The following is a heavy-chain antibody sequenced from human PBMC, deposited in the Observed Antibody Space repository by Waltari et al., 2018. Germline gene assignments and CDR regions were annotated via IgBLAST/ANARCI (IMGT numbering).Heavy chain of an antibody. V-gene: IGHV4-34*01. CDR3: ARADRGRSGKYASPAWGP. CDR2: INKTGGSS. D-gene: IGHD1-26*01. CDR1: GSGSFRGYY. Sequence: QVQLQQWGAGLFKPSETLSLICGVYGSGSFRGYYWIWIRQPRGKGLEGIGEINKTGGSSNYNPSLKNRVAISVDTSKKQFSLKMRSVTAADTAVYYCARADRGRSGKYASPAWGPWGQGTLVTVSS. J-gene: IGHJ5*02.